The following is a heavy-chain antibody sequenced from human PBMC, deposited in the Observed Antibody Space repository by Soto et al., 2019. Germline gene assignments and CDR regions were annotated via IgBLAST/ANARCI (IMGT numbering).Heavy chain of an antibody. V-gene: IGHV3-48*01. CDR1: GFSFSDYN. Sequence: EVQLVESGGGLVQPGGSLRLSCAASGFSFSDYNMNWVRQAPGKGLEWVSYISSSGSTISYADSVKGRFTISRDNAKTSLYLQMTTRGAEDTVVYNGAGAFNTWGQGQWSPSLQ. CDR2: ISSSGSTI. CDR3: AGAFNT. J-gene: IGHJ3*02.